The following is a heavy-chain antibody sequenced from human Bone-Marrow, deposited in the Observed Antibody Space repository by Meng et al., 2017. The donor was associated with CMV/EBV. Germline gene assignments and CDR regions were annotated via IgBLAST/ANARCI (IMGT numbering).Heavy chain of an antibody. Sequence: GESLKISCAGSGFTFSSYGMHWVRQAPGKGLEWVAVIWYDGSNKNYADSVKGQFTISRDNSKNTPYLQMNSLRAEDTAVYYCAKHLKSNCPYYYYCMDVWGQGTMVTVSS. J-gene: IGHJ6*02. D-gene: IGHD1-1*01. CDR1: GFTFSSYG. CDR3: AKHLKSNCPYYYYCMDV. V-gene: IGHV3-33*06. CDR2: IWYDGSNK.